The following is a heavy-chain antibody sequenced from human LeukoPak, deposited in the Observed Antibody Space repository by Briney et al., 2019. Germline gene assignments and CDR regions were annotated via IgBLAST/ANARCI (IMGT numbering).Heavy chain of an antibody. CDR2: ISSSSNTI. D-gene: IGHD6-13*01. CDR3: ARAAGISASGTRFDYFDY. V-gene: IGHV3-11*04. Sequence: GGSLRLSCAASGFTVSSNYMSWVRQAPGKGLEWISHISSSSNTIYYADSVKGRFTISRDNAKNSLYLQMSSLRVEDTAVYYCARAAGISASGTRFDYFDYWGQGALVTVSS. CDR1: GFTVSSNY. J-gene: IGHJ4*02.